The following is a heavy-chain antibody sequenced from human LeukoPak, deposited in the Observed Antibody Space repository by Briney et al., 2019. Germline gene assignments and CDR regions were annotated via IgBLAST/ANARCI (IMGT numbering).Heavy chain of an antibody. CDR1: GYTFSGHY. CDR3: ARDRVPFYSSTFKDYYLQYSLDV. V-gene: IGHV1-2*02. Sequence: ASVKVSCKASGYTFSGHYIHWVRQAPGQGLEWMGWINANNGGTSYAQKFQGRVSLTRDTSINTAYMEVSRLRADDTALYFCARDRVPFYSSTFKDYYLQYSLDVWGQGTTVTVSS. J-gene: IGHJ6*02. CDR2: INANNGGT. D-gene: IGHD6-19*01.